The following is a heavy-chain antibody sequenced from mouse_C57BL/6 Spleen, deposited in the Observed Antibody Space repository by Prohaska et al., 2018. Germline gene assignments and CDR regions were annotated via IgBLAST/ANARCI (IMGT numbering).Heavy chain of an antibody. CDR2: IRLKSDNYAT. V-gene: IGHV6-3*01. Sequence: EVKLEESGGGLVQPGGSMKLSCVASGFTFSNYWMNWVRQSPEKGLEWVAQIRLKSDNYATHYAESVKGRFTISRYDSKSSVYLQMNNLRAEVTGMYYCTGDLGALDYWGHGTTLTVSS. D-gene: IGHD4-1*01. J-gene: IGHJ2*01. CDR3: TGDLGALDY. CDR1: GFTFSNYW.